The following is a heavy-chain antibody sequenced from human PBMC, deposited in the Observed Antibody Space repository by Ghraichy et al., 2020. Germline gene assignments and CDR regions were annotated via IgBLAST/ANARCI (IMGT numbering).Heavy chain of an antibody. Sequence: ETLSLTCEASGITVSTKYMHWVRQAPGKGLEWVSLIYSAGLTRYADSVRDRFTISRDSSTNKLFLQMDSLRAEDTAVYYCVGGNCGGDCYFDYWGQGTLVTVSS. CDR1: GITVSTKY. CDR2: IYSAGLT. CDR3: VGGNCGGDCYFDY. D-gene: IGHD2-21*02. V-gene: IGHV3-66*01. J-gene: IGHJ4*02.